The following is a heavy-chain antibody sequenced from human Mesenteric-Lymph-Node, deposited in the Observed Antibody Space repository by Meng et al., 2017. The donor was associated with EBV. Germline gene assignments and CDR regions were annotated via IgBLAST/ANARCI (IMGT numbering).Heavy chain of an antibody. J-gene: IGHJ5*02. CDR3: ATVQGPYFDSSTSFWT. D-gene: IGHD3-22*01. V-gene: IGHV1-24*01. CDR1: GYTLTELS. CDR2: FDPEEGEA. Sequence: VQLVHAGAEVKKPGASVKVSCNVSGYTLTELSMHWVRQAPGKGLEWTGGFDPEEGEAIYAQKFQGRVTMTEDTSKDTAYMELSSLRSEDTAVYYCATVQGPYFDSSTSFWTWGQGTLVTVSS.